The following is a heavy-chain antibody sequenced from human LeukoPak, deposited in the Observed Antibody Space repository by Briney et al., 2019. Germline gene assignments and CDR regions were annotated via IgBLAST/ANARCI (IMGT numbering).Heavy chain of an antibody. D-gene: IGHD3/OR15-3a*01. Sequence: GASVKVSCKASGYTFTSYYMHWVRQAPGQGLEWMGIINPSGGSTSYAQKFQGRVTMTRPTSTSTLYMELSSVRSEDTDMYYCARGLDPMDYWGQGTLVTVSS. J-gene: IGHJ4*02. CDR2: INPSGGST. CDR1: GYTFTSYY. CDR3: ARGLDPMDY. V-gene: IGHV1-46*01.